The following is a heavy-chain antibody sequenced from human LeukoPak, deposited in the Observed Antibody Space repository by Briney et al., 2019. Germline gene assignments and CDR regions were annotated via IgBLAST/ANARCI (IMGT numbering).Heavy chain of an antibody. J-gene: IGHJ4*02. V-gene: IGHV3-21*01. D-gene: IGHD2-2*01. CDR2: ISSSSSYI. CDR1: GFTFSSYS. Sequence: GGSLRLSCAASGFTFSSYSMNLVRQAPGKGLEWVSSISSSSSYIYYAYSVKGRFTFSRDNAKNSLYLQMNSLRAEDTAVYYCARVDIVVVPAARPEYWGQGTLVTVSS. CDR3: ARVDIVVVPAARPEY.